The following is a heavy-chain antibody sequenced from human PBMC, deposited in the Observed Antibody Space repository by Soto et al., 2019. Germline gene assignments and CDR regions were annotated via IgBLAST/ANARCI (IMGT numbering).Heavy chain of an antibody. CDR3: ARHGATVTTFDY. Sequence: PSETLSLTCAVSGDSIRNYYWSWVRQPPGKGLEWIGYMYYRGSTNYNPSLKSRVTISVDTSKNQFSLKLSSVTAADTAVYYCARHGATVTTFDYWGQGTLVTVSS. J-gene: IGHJ4*02. D-gene: IGHD4-17*01. CDR2: MYYRGST. CDR1: GDSIRNYY. V-gene: IGHV4-59*08.